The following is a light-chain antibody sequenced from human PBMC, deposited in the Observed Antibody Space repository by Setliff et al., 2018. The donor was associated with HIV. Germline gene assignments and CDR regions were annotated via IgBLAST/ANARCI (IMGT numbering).Light chain of an antibody. V-gene: IGLV2-14*03. CDR2: DVS. J-gene: IGLJ1*01. Sequence: QSALTQPASVSGSPGQSITISCTGTSSDVGAYNYVSWYQQHPDKAPKLMIYDVSNRPSGVSNRFSGSKSGNTASLTISGLQAEDEADYYCSSYTSSYTFVFGTGTKVTVL. CDR1: SSDVGAYNY. CDR3: SSYTSSYTFV.